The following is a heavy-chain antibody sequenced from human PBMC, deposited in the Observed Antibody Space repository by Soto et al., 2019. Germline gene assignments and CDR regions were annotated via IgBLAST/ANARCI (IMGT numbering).Heavy chain of an antibody. Sequence: SVKVSCKASGGTFSSYAISWVRQAPGQGLEWMGGIIPIFGTANYAQKFQGRVTITADESTSTAYMELSSLRSEDTAVYYCARDQSPGYSSGPPYGMDVWGQGTTVTVSS. CDR2: IIPIFGTA. J-gene: IGHJ6*02. D-gene: IGHD6-19*01. V-gene: IGHV1-69*13. CDR3: ARDQSPGYSSGPPYGMDV. CDR1: GGTFSSYA.